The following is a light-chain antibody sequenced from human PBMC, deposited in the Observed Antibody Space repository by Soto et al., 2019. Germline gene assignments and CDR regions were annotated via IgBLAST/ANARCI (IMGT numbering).Light chain of an antibody. Sequence: IVLTQSPGTLSLSPWERATLSCRASQSVSSNLAWYQQKPGQAPRLLIYGASTRATGIPARFSGSGSGTEFTLTITSLQSEDFAVYYCQQYKKWPWTFGQGTKVDIK. V-gene: IGKV3-15*01. J-gene: IGKJ1*01. CDR1: QSVSSN. CDR2: GAS. CDR3: QQYKKWPWT.